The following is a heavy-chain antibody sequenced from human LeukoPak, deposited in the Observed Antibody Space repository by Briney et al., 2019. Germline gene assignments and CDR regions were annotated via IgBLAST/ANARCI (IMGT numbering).Heavy chain of an antibody. V-gene: IGHV3-21*06. J-gene: IGHJ6*02. CDR2: ISSSNNYI. Sequence: GGSLRLSCVASGFTFSSYSMNWVRQAPGKGLEWVSSISSSNNYIYYADSVRGRFTISRDNARDSLYLQMNTLRAEDTAVYYCARVEGYGVYYYYYGMDVWGQGTTVTVSS. CDR3: ARVEGYGVYYYYYGMDV. D-gene: IGHD4-17*01. CDR1: GFTFSSYS.